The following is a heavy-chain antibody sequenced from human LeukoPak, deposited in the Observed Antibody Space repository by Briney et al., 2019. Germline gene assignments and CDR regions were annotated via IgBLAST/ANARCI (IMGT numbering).Heavy chain of an antibody. J-gene: IGHJ4*02. CDR3: ANSLATYYFDS. CDR2: LSYDGSNS. D-gene: IGHD1-1*01. CDR1: GFTFSSFG. Sequence: GGSLRLSCAASGFTFSSFGMHWVRQAPGKGLEWVAVLSYDGSNSFYADSVKGRFTISRDNSKNTLYLQMNSLRPEDTAVYFCANSLATYYFDSWGQGTLVTVSS. V-gene: IGHV3-30*18.